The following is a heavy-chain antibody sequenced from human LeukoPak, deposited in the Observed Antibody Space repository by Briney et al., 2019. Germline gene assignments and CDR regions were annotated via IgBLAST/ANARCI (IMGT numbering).Heavy chain of an antibody. CDR2: INPDSGGT. Sequence: ASVKVSCEASGYTFTGYYMHWVRQAPGQGLEWMGWINPDSGGTKYAQKFQGRVTMSRDTSSSTVYMELSRLTFDDTAVYYCAREGKYSSSLDHWGQGTLVTVSS. V-gene: IGHV1-2*02. J-gene: IGHJ5*02. CDR3: AREGKYSSSLDH. CDR1: GYTFTGYY. D-gene: IGHD6-13*01.